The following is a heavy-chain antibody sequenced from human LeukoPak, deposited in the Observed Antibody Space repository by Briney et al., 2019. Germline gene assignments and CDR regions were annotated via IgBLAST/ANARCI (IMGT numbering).Heavy chain of an antibody. J-gene: IGHJ4*02. Sequence: GGSLRISCAASGFTFSSYWMHWVRQAPGKGLVWVSRINSDGISTNYADSVKGRFTISRDNAKNTLYLQMDSLRAEDTAMYYCARDGGDLDYWGQGTLVTVSS. CDR1: GFTFSSYW. CDR2: INSDGIST. D-gene: IGHD2-21*02. CDR3: ARDGGDLDY. V-gene: IGHV3-74*01.